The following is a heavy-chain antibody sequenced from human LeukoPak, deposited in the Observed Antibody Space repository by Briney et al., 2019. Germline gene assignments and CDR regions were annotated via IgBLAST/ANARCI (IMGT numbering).Heavy chain of an antibody. J-gene: IGHJ4*02. CDR3: ARGGGYFNY. CDR1: GGSISSYY. D-gene: IGHD3-16*01. Sequence: SETLSLTCTVSGGSISSYYWSWVRQPPGKGLEWIGFVYYTGSTNYSPSLKSRVTISVDTSKNQFSLKLSSVTAADTAVYYCARGGGYFNYWGQGTLVTVSS. CDR2: VYYTGST. V-gene: IGHV4-59*01.